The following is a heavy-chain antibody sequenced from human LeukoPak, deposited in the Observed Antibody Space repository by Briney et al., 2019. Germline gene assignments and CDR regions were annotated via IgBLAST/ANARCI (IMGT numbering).Heavy chain of an antibody. CDR1: GGSISSDY. V-gene: IGHV4-4*07. D-gene: IGHD2-2*01. CDR2: IYTSGST. J-gene: IGHJ6*03. CDR3: SRVGLSSRGYYYYMDV. Sequence: SETLSLTCTVPGGSISSDYGSWSPQPAGKGLEWIRHIYTSGSTNYNPSLTGRVTMSLDTSNNQFSLKLTSVTAAGRAVFYGSRVGLSSRGYYYYMDVWGRGTPVTVSS.